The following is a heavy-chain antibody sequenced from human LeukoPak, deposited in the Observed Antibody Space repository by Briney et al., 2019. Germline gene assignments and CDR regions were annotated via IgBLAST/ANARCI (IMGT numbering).Heavy chain of an antibody. J-gene: IGHJ5*02. V-gene: IGHV4-59*11. D-gene: IGHD3-10*01. CDR3: ASEGTNYYGSGMGEFDP. CDR1: GVSISSHY. Sequence: PSETLSLTCTVSGVSISSHYWSWLRQPPGKGLEWFGYIYYSGSTNYNPSLKSRVTISVDTSKNQFSLKLSSVTAADTAVYYCASEGTNYYGSGMGEFDPWGQGTLVTVSS. CDR2: IYYSGST.